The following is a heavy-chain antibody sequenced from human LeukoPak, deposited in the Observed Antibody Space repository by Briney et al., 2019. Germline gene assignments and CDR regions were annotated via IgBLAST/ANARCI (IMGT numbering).Heavy chain of an antibody. CDR2: ISSSGSTI. CDR3: ATVTTGRYYFDY. J-gene: IGHJ4*02. Sequence: GGSLRLSCAASGFTFSSYEMNWVRQAPGKGLEWVSYISSSGSTIYYADSVKGRFTISRDNAKNSLYLQMNSLRAEDTAVYYCATVTTGRYYFDYWGQGTLVTVSS. CDR1: GFTFSSYE. D-gene: IGHD4-17*01. V-gene: IGHV3-48*03.